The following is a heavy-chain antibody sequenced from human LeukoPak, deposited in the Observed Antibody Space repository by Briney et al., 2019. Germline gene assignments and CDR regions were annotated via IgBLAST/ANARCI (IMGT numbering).Heavy chain of an antibody. V-gene: IGHV1-69*06. D-gene: IGHD2-8*01. CDR3: ARRFCSNGVCYHDRGAFDI. J-gene: IGHJ3*02. Sequence: SVKVSCKASGYTFTSYGINWVRQAPGQGLEWMGEIIPIFGTTNYAQKLQGRVTITADKSTSTASMALSSLRSEDTAVYYCARRFCSNGVCYHDRGAFDIWGQGTMVTVSS. CDR2: IIPIFGTT. CDR1: GYTFTSYG.